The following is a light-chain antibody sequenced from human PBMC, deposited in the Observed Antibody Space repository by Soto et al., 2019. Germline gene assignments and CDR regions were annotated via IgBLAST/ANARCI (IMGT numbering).Light chain of an antibody. CDR3: QKYNDDSRT. CDR1: QRISVW. Sequence: DIQMTQSPSTLSASVGDRVTITCRASQRISVWLAWYQQKPGKAPNLLIYMASTLKSGVPSRFSGSGSGTEFTLTISSLQPDDFATYYCQKYNDDSRTFGQGTRVEIK. J-gene: IGKJ1*01. V-gene: IGKV1-5*03. CDR2: MAS.